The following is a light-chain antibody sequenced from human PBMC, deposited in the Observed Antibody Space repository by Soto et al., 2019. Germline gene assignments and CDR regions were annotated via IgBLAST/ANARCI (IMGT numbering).Light chain of an antibody. CDR3: QQYGNSPFT. V-gene: IGKV3-20*01. J-gene: IGKJ4*01. CDR2: GAS. CDR1: QTVIRSA. Sequence: EILLTQSPGTLSLSPGGRSTLSCRASQTVIRSALAWYQQKPGQAPRLLIYGASNRATGIPDRFSGSGSGTDFTLTISRLEPEDFEVYYCQQYGNSPFTFGGGTKVDIK.